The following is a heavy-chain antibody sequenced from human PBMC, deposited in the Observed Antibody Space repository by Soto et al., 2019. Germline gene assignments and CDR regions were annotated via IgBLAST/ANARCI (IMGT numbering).Heavy chain of an antibody. V-gene: IGHV3-21*02. CDR1: GFTFSYYS. Sequence: EVQLVESGGGLVKPGGSLRLSCAASGFTFSYYSMIWVRQAPGKGLEWVSCISSSSSHIYYADPVQGRFTISRDNAKNSLYLQMNSLRAEDTALYYCARDQDAFDIWGRGTEVTVSS. CDR2: ISSSSSHI. CDR3: ARDQDAFDI. J-gene: IGHJ3*02.